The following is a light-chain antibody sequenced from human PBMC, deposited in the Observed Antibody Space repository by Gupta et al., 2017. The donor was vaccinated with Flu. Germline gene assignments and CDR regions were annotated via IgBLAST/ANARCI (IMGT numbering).Light chain of an antibody. CDR3: QQKYSSPFT. V-gene: IGKV4-1*01. CDR2: WAS. J-gene: IGKJ4*01. Sequence: DIVMTQSPDSLAVSLGERATINCKSSQTVLYNSNNKNYLAWYQQKPGQPPKLLIYWASTRECGVPDRFSGSGSGTDFTLTISSRQAEDVAVYYCQQKYSSPFTFGGGTKVEIK. CDR1: QTVLYNSNNKNY.